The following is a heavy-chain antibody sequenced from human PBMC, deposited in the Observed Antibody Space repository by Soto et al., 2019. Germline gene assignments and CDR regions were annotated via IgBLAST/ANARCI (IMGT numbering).Heavy chain of an antibody. CDR1: GFTFSSYA. Sequence: PGGSLRLSCAASGFTFSSYAMSWVRQAPGKGLEWVSSIGRRSDIYYADSVKGRFTISRDNAKNSVSLQMNSLRAEDTAVYFCARGNWNYYYGFDVWGQGTTVTVSS. CDR3: ARGNWNYYYGFDV. J-gene: IGHJ6*02. V-gene: IGHV3-21*01. D-gene: IGHD1-20*01. CDR2: IGRRSDI.